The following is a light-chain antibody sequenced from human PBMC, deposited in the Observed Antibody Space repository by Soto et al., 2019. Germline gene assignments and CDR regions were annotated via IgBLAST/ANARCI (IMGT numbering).Light chain of an antibody. CDR1: QSLLDSDDXKTX. CDR3: MQSRRSPLT. V-gene: IGKV2-40*01. Sequence: IVLTQTPLSLPVTPGEPASISCRSSQSLLDSDDXKTXLDLYLXKPGQSPQLLIYTLSSRASGFQARFSGTGSGTNFTLKISRVEAEDVGVYYCMQSRRSPLTFGGGTKVDIK. J-gene: IGKJ4*01. CDR2: TLS.